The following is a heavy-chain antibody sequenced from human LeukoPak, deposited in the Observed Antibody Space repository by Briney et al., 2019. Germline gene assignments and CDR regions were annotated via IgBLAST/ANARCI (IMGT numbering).Heavy chain of an antibody. Sequence: GGSLRLSCSASGFTFEGYSMTCVPPGPGKGLEWVSYVSCIVGNTAYTDPVRGRFTISRDNGMSSLYLQMNTLRAEDTAFYYCARGYVSGTSYNGIDYWGQGGLVSVSS. D-gene: IGHD3-10*01. CDR3: ARGYVSGTSYNGIDY. V-gene: IGHV3-20*04. J-gene: IGHJ4*02. CDR1: GFTFEGYS. CDR2: VSCIVGNT.